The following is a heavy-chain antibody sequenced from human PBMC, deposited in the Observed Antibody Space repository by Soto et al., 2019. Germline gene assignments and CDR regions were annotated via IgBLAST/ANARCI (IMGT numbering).Heavy chain of an antibody. CDR1: GFTFSSYG. V-gene: IGHV3-33*01. Sequence: QVQLVESGGGVVQPGRSLRLSCAASGFTFSSYGMHWVRQAPGKGLEWVAVIWYDGSNKYYADSVKGRFTISRDNSKNSLYLQMNSLRAEDTAVYYCARYYGYSSSSATPHPAAYYFDYWGQGTLVTVSS. CDR2: IWYDGSNK. J-gene: IGHJ4*02. CDR3: ARYYGYSSSSATPHPAAYYFDY. D-gene: IGHD6-6*01.